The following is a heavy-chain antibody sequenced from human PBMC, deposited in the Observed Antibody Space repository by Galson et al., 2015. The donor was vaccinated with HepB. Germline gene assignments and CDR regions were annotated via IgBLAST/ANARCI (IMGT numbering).Heavy chain of an antibody. J-gene: IGHJ4*02. CDR2: IKQDGSEK. CDR3: ARDLNHIQDIVVVPAAIH. D-gene: IGHD2-2*01. Sequence: SLRLSCAASGFTFSSYWMSWVRQAPGKGLEWVANIKQDGSEKYYVDSVKGRFTISRDNAKNSLYLQMNSLRAEDTAVYYCARDLNHIQDIVVVPAAIHWGQGTLVTVSS. CDR1: GFTFSSYW. V-gene: IGHV3-7*01.